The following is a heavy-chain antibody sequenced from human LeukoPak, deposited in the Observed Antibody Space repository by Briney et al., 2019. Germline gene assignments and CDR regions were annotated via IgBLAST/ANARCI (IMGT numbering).Heavy chain of an antibody. D-gene: IGHD3-3*01. Sequence: GSLRLSCAASGFTFSSCSMNWVRQPPGKGLEWIGEINHSGSTNYNPSLKSRVTISVDTSKNQFSLKLSSVTAADTAVYYCARRGGLTIFGVVMEYYFDYWGQGTLVTVSS. J-gene: IGHJ4*02. CDR2: INHSGST. CDR1: GFTFSSCS. CDR3: ARRGGLTIFGVVMEYYFDY. V-gene: IGHV4-34*01.